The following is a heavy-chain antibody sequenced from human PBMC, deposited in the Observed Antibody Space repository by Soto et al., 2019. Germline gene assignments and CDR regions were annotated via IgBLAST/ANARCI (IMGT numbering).Heavy chain of an antibody. V-gene: IGHV1-8*01. Sequence: ASVKVSFKASGYTFTSYDINWVRQATGQGLEWMGWMNPNSGNTGYAQKFQGRVTMTRNTSISTAYMELSSLRSEDTAVYYCARGMDYGDYASYNWFDPWGQGTLVTVSS. CDR3: ARGMDYGDYASYNWFDP. CDR1: GYTFTSYD. D-gene: IGHD4-17*01. J-gene: IGHJ5*02. CDR2: MNPNSGNT.